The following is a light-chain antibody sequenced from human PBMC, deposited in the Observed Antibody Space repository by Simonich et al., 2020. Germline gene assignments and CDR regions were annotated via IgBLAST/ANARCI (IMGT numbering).Light chain of an antibody. Sequence: QSALTQPASVSGSPGQSITISCTGTSSDVGSYNLVSWYQQNPGKAPKLMIYEGSKRPSGVSKRFSGSKSGNTASLTISGLQAEDEADYYCCSYEGSSTSVVFGGGTKLTVL. J-gene: IGLJ2*01. CDR2: EGS. CDR1: SSDVGSYNL. CDR3: CSYEGSSTSVV. V-gene: IGLV2-23*01.